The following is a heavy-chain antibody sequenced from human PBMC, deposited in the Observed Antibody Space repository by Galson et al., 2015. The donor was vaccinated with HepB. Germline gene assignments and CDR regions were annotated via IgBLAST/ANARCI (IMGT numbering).Heavy chain of an antibody. V-gene: IGHV1-69*13. CDR3: ARVSRRVVPAAMASYYYYGMDV. D-gene: IGHD2-2*01. J-gene: IGHJ6*02. CDR1: GGTFSSYA. Sequence: SVKVSCKASGGTFSSYAISWVRQAPGQGLEWMGGIIPIFGTANYAQKFQGGVTITADESTSTAYMELSSLRSEDTAVYYCARVSRRVVPAAMASYYYYGMDVWGQGTTVTVSS. CDR2: IIPIFGTA.